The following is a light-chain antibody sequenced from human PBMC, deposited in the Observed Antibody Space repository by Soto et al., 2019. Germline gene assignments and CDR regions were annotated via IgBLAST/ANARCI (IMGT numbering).Light chain of an antibody. V-gene: IGKV1-33*01. Sequence: DIQMTQSPSSLSASVGDRVTITCQASQDITNNLNWYQQKPGRAPRLLLYDASSLETGVPSRFSGSGSGTDFTLTISSLXXXDVATYYCQHYDHXPITFGQGTRLEIK. CDR3: QHYDHXPIT. J-gene: IGKJ5*01. CDR1: QDITNN. CDR2: DAS.